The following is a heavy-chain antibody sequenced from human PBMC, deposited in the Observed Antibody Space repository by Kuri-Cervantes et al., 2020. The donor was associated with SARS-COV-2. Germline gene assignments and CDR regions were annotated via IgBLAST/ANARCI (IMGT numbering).Heavy chain of an antibody. J-gene: IGHJ4*02. V-gene: IGHV3-30-3*01. CDR2: ISYDGSNK. D-gene: IGHD6-6*01. CDR3: ARGVPGY. CDR1: GFTFSSYA. Sequence: GESLKISCAASGFTFSSYAMHWVRQAPGKGLEWVAVISYDGSNKYYADSVKGRFTISRDNSKNTLYLQMNSLRAEDTAVYYCARGVPGYWGQGSLVTVSS.